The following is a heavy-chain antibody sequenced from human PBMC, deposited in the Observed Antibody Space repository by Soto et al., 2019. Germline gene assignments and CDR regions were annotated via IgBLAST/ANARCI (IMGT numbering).Heavy chain of an antibody. CDR2: IYYSGST. V-gene: IGHV4-61*01. J-gene: IGHJ3*02. D-gene: IGHD2-21*01. CDR3: ARRGDYNDAFDI. Sequence: SETLSLTCTVSGGSVSSGSYYWSWIRQPPGKGLEWIGYIYYSGSTNYNPSLKSRVTISVDTSKNQFSLKLSSVTAADTAVYYCARRGDYNDAFDIWGQGTMVTVSS. CDR1: GGSVSSGSYY.